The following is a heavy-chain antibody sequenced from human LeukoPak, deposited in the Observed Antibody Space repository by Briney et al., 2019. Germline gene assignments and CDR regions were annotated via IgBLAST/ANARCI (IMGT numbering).Heavy chain of an antibody. CDR2: IYYSGST. D-gene: IGHD6-19*01. CDR3: ASEEGIAVAGTSY. Sequence: SETLSLTCTVSGGSISSYYWGWIRQPPGKGLEWIGSIYYSGSTYYNPSLKSRVTISVDTSKNQFSLKLSSVTAADTAVYYCASEEGIAVAGTSYWGQGTLVTVSS. CDR1: GGSISSYY. J-gene: IGHJ4*02. V-gene: IGHV4-39*07.